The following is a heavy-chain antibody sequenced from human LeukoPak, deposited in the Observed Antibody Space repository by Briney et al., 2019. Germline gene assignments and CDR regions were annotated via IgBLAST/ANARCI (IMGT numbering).Heavy chain of an antibody. CDR2: IYYSGST. CDR1: GGSLSSYY. J-gene: IGHJ4*02. CDR3: ARTAPSYYFDY. Sequence: SETLSLTCTVSGGSLSSYYWSWIRQPRGKGLEWIGYIYYSGSTNYNPSLKSRVTISVDTSKNQFSLKLNSVTAADTAVYYCARTAPSYYFDYWGQGTLVTVSS. D-gene: IGHD2-21*02. V-gene: IGHV4-59*08.